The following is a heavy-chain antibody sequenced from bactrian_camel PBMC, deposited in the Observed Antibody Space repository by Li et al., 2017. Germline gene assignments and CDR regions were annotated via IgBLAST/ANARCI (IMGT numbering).Heavy chain of an antibody. Sequence: QVQLVESGGGSVQAGGSLRLSCAASGYSVSTGYMAWFRQGPGKEREGVAAIDTAGAPTYTYAVQGRFTISKDNIKNTLHLQMNNLKPEDTAMYYCAADTVNLQLARHYRYWGQGTQVTVS. CDR2: IDTAGAP. V-gene: IGHV3S53*01. D-gene: IGHD7*01. CDR1: GYSVSTGY. J-gene: IGHJ4*01. CDR3: AADTVNLQLARHYRY.